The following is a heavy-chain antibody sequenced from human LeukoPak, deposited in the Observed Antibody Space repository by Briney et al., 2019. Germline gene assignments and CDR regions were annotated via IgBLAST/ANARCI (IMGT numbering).Heavy chain of an antibody. CDR2: INHSGST. J-gene: IGHJ4*02. Sequence: PSETLSLTCTVSGGSISGYYWSWIRQPPGKGLEWIGEINHSGSTNYHPSLKSRVTISVDTSKNQFSLRLNSVTAADTAVYYCARGLYYDYVWGSYRSKWFDYWGQGTLVTVSS. CDR1: GGSISGYY. D-gene: IGHD3-16*02. V-gene: IGHV4-34*01. CDR3: ARGLYYDYVWGSYRSKWFDY.